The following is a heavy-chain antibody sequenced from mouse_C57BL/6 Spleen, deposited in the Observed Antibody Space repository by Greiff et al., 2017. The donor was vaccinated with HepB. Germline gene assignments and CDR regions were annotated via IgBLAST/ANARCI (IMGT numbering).Heavy chain of an antibody. CDR3: ARSTAQAWFAY. CDR1: GYAFSSSW. D-gene: IGHD3-2*02. CDR2: IYPGDGDT. V-gene: IGHV1-82*01. J-gene: IGHJ3*01. Sequence: VKLMESGPELVKPGASVKISCKASGYAFSSSWMNWVKQRPGKGLEWIGRIYPGDGDTNYNGKFKGKATLTADKSSSTAYMQLSSLTSEDSAVYFCARSTAQAWFAYWGQGTLVTVSA.